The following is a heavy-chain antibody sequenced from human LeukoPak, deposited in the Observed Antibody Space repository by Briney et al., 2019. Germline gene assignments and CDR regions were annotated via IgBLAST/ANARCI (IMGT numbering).Heavy chain of an antibody. Sequence: GGSLRLSCAASGFTVSSNYMSWVRQAPGKGLEWVSVIYSGGSTYYADSVKGRFTISRDNSKNTLYLQMNSLRAGDTAVYYCARVWASTITPYYYYYMDVWGKGTTVTVSS. V-gene: IGHV3-53*01. CDR1: GFTVSSNY. CDR2: IYSGGST. CDR3: ARVWASTITPYYYYYMDV. J-gene: IGHJ6*03. D-gene: IGHD1-14*01.